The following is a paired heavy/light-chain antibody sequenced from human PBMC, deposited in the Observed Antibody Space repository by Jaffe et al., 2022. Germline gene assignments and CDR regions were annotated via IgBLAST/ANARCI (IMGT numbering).Heavy chain of an antibody. Sequence: QVQLVQSGAEVKKPGASVKVSCKASGYTFTSYGISWVRQAPGQGLEWMGWISAYNGNTNYAQKLQGRVTMTTDTSTSTAYMELRSLRSDDTAVYYCARVVVVVIAEGDFDYYYYYMDVWGKGTTVTVSS. CDR2: ISAYNGNT. CDR1: GYTFTSYG. J-gene: IGHJ6*03. CDR3: ARVVVVVIAEGDFDYYYYYMDV. V-gene: IGHV1-18*01. D-gene: IGHD2-21*01.
Light chain of an antibody. CDR3: QVWDSSSDPV. J-gene: IGLJ2*01. V-gene: IGLV3-21*02. CDR2: DDS. CDR1: NIGSKS. Sequence: SYVLTQPPSVSVAPGQTARITCGGNNIGSKSVHWYQQKPGQAPVLVVYDDSDRPSGIPERFSGSNSGNTATLTISRVEAGDEADYYCQVWDSSSDPVFGGGTKLTVL.